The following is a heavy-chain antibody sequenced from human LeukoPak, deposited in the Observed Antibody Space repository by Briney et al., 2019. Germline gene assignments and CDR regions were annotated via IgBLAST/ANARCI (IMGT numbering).Heavy chain of an antibody. CDR1: EFTFSSYW. CDR2: INGDGSST. Sequence: GGSLRLSCIASEFTFSSYWMHWVRQPPGKGLVWVSRINGDGSSTSYADAVKGRFTISRDNAKNTLYLRMNSLRAEDTAVYYCARGGLTGTTIPYFDYWGQGTLVTVSS. CDR3: ARGGLTGTTIPYFDY. V-gene: IGHV3-74*01. J-gene: IGHJ4*02. D-gene: IGHD1-7*01.